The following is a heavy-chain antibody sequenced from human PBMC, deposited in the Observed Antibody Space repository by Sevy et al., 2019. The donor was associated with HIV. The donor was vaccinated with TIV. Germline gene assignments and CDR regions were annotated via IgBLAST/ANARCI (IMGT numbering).Heavy chain of an antibody. D-gene: IGHD1-1*01. V-gene: IGHV3-30-3*01. CDR1: GFTFSSYA. CDR2: ISYDGSNK. Sequence: GGSLRLSCAASGFTFSSYAMHWVRQAPGKGLEWVAVISYDGSNKYYADSVKGRFTISRDNSKNTLYLQMNCLRAEDTAVYYCARDGPATGTGSWYFDYWGQGTLVTVSS. CDR3: ARDGPATGTGSWYFDY. J-gene: IGHJ4*02.